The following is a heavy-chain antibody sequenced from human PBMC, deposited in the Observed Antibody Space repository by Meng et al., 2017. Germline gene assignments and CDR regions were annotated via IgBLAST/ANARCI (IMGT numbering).Heavy chain of an antibody. Sequence: QGQSWPVGAVVKKPGSQVKASGKASGGTFSSYAISWVRQAPGQGLEWMGGIIPIFGTANYAQKFQGRVTITADESTSTAYMELSSLRSEDTAVYYCASYSSVRGIAYWGQGTLVTVSS. CDR1: GGTFSSYA. J-gene: IGHJ4*02. V-gene: IGHV1-69*01. CDR3: ASYSSVRGIAY. D-gene: IGHD3-10*01. CDR2: IIPIFGTA.